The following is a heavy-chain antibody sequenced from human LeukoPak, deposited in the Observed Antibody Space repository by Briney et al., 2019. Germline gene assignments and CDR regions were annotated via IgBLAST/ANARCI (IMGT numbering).Heavy chain of an antibody. CDR2: IIPIFGTA. CDR1: GGTFSSYA. D-gene: IGHD3-9*01. V-gene: IGHV1-69*13. Sequence: SVKVSCKASGGTFSSYAISWVRQAPGQGLEWMGRIIPIFGTANYAQKFQGRVTITADESTSTAYMELSSLRSEDTAVYYCARAQILTGYYTVRYYYGMDVWGQGTTVTVSS. J-gene: IGHJ6*02. CDR3: ARAQILTGYYTVRYYYGMDV.